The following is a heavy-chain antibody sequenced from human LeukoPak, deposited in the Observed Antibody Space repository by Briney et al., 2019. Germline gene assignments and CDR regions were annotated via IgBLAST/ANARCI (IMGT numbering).Heavy chain of an antibody. V-gene: IGHV3-9*01. CDR1: GFTLDDYA. Sequence: PGGSLRLSCAASGFTLDDYAMHWVRQAPGKGLEWVSGISWNSGSIGYADSVKGRFTISRDNAKNSLYLQMNSLRAEDTALYYCAKYSYYYDSSGYFDYWGQGNLVTVSS. CDR2: ISWNSGSI. J-gene: IGHJ4*02. D-gene: IGHD3-22*01. CDR3: AKYSYYYDSSGYFDY.